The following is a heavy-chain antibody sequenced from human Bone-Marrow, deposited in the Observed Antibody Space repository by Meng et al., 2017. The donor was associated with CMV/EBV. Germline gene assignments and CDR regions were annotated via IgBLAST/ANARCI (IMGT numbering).Heavy chain of an antibody. CDR2: IYYSGST. Sequence: GSLRLSCTVSGGSVSSGSYYWSWIRQPPGKGLEWIGYIYYSGSTNYNPSLKSRVTISVDTSKNQFSLKLSSVTAADTAVYYCARVGIVVVPAAIRGYAFDIWGQGTRVTVSS. V-gene: IGHV4-61*01. D-gene: IGHD2-2*02. CDR3: ARVGIVVVPAAIRGYAFDI. CDR1: GGSVSSGSYY. J-gene: IGHJ3*02.